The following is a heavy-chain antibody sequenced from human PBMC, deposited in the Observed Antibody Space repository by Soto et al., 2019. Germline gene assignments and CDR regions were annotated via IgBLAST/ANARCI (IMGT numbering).Heavy chain of an antibody. V-gene: IGHV1-2*02. J-gene: IGHJ5*02. CDR3: ARGGGTILAPLP. CDR2: INSNSGAT. D-gene: IGHD3-3*01. Sequence: QVQLVQSGAEVKKPGASVKVSCKASGYTFTGYFMHWERQAPGQGLEWMGWINSNSGATKYAQKFQGRVTLSSDTSISTAYMELSGLRSDDTAVYYCARGGGTILAPLPWGQGTLVTVSS. CDR1: GYTFTGYF.